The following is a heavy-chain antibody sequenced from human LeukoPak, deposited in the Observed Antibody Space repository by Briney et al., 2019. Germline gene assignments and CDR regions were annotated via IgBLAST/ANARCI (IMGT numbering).Heavy chain of an antibody. Sequence: EPSETLSLTCTVSGYSISSGYYWGWIRQPPGQGLEWIGSIYHSGSTYYNPSLKSRVTISVDTSKNQFSLKLSSVTAADTAVYYCARVGYSYGINWFDPWGQGTLVTVSS. CDR3: ARVGYSYGINWFDP. CDR1: GYSISSGYY. D-gene: IGHD5-18*01. CDR2: IYHSGST. J-gene: IGHJ5*02. V-gene: IGHV4-38-2*02.